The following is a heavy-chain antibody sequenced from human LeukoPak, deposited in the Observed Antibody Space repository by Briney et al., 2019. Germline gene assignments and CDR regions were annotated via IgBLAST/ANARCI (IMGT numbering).Heavy chain of an antibody. CDR3: ARDSQEFFQH. CDR2: ISGDGGST. CDR1: GFTFDNYA. J-gene: IGHJ1*01. V-gene: IGHV3-43*02. Sequence: GGSLRLSCAASGFTFDNYAIHWVRQAPGKGLEWVSLISGDGGSTYYADSMKGRFTISRDNSKNSLYLQMNSLRTEDTALYYCARDSQEFFQHWGQGTLVTVSS.